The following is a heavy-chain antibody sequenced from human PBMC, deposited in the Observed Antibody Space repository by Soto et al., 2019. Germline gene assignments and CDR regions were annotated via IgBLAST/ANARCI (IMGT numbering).Heavy chain of an antibody. Sequence: QVQLQQWGAGLLKPSETLSLTCAVYGGSFSGYYWSWIRQPPGKGLEWIGEINHSGSTNYNPSLKSRVTISVDTSKNQFFLKLSSVTAADTAVYYCARGCDCSGGTVLDYYYYYYMDVWGKGTTVTVSS. CDR1: GGSFSGYY. CDR2: INHSGST. CDR3: ARGCDCSGGTVLDYYYYYYMDV. D-gene: IGHD2-15*01. V-gene: IGHV4-34*01. J-gene: IGHJ6*03.